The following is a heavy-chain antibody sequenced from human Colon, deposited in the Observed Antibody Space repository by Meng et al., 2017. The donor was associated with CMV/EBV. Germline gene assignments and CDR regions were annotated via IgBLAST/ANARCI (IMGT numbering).Heavy chain of an antibody. J-gene: IGHJ4*02. D-gene: IGHD3-16*01. V-gene: IGHV3-30-3*01. CDR1: GFTFNTYT. CDR3: ARAASPYYVNSPWDS. Sequence: GESLKISCAASGFTFNTYTMHWVRQAPGKGLEWLAMISYDGRNQYYADSLKGRFTISRDNSKNTLYLQMTSLRAEDTALYYCARAASPYYVNSPWDSWGPGTLVTVS. CDR2: ISYDGRNQ.